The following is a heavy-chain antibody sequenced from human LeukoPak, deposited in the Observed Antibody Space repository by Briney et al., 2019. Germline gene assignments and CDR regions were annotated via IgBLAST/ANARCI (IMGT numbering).Heavy chain of an antibody. V-gene: IGHV1-69*04. CDR1: GGTFSSYA. CDR3: ARERYSSGWYAFDI. D-gene: IGHD6-19*01. CDR2: IIPILGIA. J-gene: IGHJ3*02. Sequence: SVKVSCKASGGTFSSYAISWVRQAPGQGLEWVGRIIPILGIANYAQKFQGRVTITADKSTSTAYMELSSLRSEDTGLYYCARERYSSGWYAFDIWGQGTMVTVSS.